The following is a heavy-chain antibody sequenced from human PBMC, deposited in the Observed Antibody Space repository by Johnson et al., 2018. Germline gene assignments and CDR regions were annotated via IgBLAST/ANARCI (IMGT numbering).Heavy chain of an antibody. CDR2: IYYSGST. J-gene: IGHJ6*03. D-gene: IGHD3-10*01. Sequence: QVQLLESGPGLVKPSETLSLTCTVSGGSISSYYWSWIRQPPGKGLEWMGYIYYSGSTNYNPSLKSRVTISVATSKNQFSLKLRSVTAADTAVYYCARDDGWFGDPYYYYYMDVWGKGTTVTVSS. CDR3: ARDDGWFGDPYYYYYMDV. V-gene: IGHV4-59*01. CDR1: GGSISSYY.